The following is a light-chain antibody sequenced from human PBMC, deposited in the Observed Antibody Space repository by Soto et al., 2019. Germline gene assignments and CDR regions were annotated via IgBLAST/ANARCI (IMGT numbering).Light chain of an antibody. CDR3: KQYNNWPWT. Sequence: EIVMTQSPATLSVSPGERATLSCRASQSVSSNLAWYQQKPDQAPRLLIYGISTRATDIPARFSGSGSGTEFTLTIRSLQSEDFAVYYCKQYNNWPWTFGQGTKVDI. CDR2: GIS. J-gene: IGKJ1*01. CDR1: QSVSSN. V-gene: IGKV3-15*01.